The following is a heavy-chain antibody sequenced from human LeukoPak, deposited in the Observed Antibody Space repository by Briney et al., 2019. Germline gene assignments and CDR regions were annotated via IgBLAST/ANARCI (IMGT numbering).Heavy chain of an antibody. Sequence: GGSLRLSCRASGFTLSSYSMNWVRQAPGKGLEWVSAISGSGGSTYYADSVKGRFTISRDNSKNTLYLQMNSLRAEDTAVYYCATAMVNRYWGQGTLVTVSS. J-gene: IGHJ4*02. CDR2: ISGSGGST. CDR3: ATAMVNRY. CDR1: GFTLSSYS. V-gene: IGHV3-23*01. D-gene: IGHD5-18*01.